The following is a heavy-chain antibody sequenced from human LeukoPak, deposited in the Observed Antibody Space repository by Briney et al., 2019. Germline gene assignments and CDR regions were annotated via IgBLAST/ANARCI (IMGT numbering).Heavy chain of an antibody. CDR3: ARGGWYQFDS. CDR2: FYYSGST. V-gene: IGHV4-61*08. J-gene: IGHJ4*02. D-gene: IGHD6-19*01. Sequence: SGPTLVNPTQTLTLTCTFSGFSLRISGVGVGWIRQPPGKGLEWIGYFYYSGSTNYNPSLKSRVTISVDTSKNQFSLKLSSVTAADTAVYYCARGGWYQFDSWGQGTLVTVSS. CDR1: GFSLRISGVG.